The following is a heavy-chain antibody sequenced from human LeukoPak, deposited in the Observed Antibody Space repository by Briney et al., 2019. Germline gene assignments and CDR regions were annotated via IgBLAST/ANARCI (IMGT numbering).Heavy chain of an antibody. V-gene: IGHV3-20*01. J-gene: IGHJ4*02. CDR3: ARDLEYSSSWYVGNYFDY. CDR2: INWNGGST. Sequence: GGSLRLSCAASGFAFSNYNMNWVRQAPGKGLEWVSGINWNGGSTGYADSVKGRFTISRDNAKNSLYLQMNSLRAEDTALYHCARDLEYSSSWYVGNYFDYWGQGTLVTVSS. CDR1: GFAFSNYN. D-gene: IGHD6-13*01.